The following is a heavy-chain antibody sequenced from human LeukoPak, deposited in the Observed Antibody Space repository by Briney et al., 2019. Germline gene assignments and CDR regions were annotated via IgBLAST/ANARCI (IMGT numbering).Heavy chain of an antibody. CDR1: GGSLNNYF. Sequence: SETLSLTCAVSGGSLNNYFWSWIRQPPGTGLEWVGYIHDSGSTNYNPSFMRRGIISLDTSNNQFLLNLNTMTAADAAALYCRRHPGGYAAHRFDYWGQGLLVTDSS. CDR3: RRHPGGYAAHRFDY. V-gene: IGHV4-59*08. J-gene: IGHJ4*02. D-gene: IGHD3-22*01. CDR2: IHDSGST.